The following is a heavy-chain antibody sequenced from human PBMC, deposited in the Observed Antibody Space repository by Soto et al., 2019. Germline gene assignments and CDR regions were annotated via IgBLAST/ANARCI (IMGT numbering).Heavy chain of an antibody. CDR1: GGSITSYY. D-gene: IGHD6-19*01. CDR3: ARVAYSSGLYYFDY. V-gene: IGHV4-59*01. Sequence: PSETLSLTCTVSGGSITSYYCSWIRQPPGKGLEWIGHIYYSGTTNYNPSLKSRVTMSVDTSKSQFSLKPTSVTAADTAVYYCARVAYSSGLYYFDYWGHGTLVTVSS. CDR2: IYYSGTT. J-gene: IGHJ4*01.